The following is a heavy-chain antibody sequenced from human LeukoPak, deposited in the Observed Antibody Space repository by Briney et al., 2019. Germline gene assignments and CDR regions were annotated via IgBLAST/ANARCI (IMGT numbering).Heavy chain of an antibody. CDR1: GFTFSSYW. D-gene: IGHD6-19*01. Sequence: GSLRLSCAASGFTFSSYWMSWVRQPPGKGLEWIGEINHSGSTNYNPSLKSRVTISVDTSKNQFSLKLSSVTAADTAVYYCAAIAVASNWFDPWGQGTLVTVSS. J-gene: IGHJ5*02. CDR3: AAIAVASNWFDP. V-gene: IGHV4-34*08. CDR2: INHSGST.